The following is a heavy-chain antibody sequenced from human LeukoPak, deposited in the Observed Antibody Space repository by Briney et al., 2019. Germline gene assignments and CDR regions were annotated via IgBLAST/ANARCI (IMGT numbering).Heavy chain of an antibody. CDR2: ISSSSSNI. D-gene: IGHD2-2*01. CDR3: ARGYQRPDY. J-gene: IGHJ4*02. CDR1: GFTFSTYT. V-gene: IGHV3-21*01. Sequence: GGSLRLSCAASGFTFSTYTMNWVRQAPGKGLEWVSSISSSSSNIYYADPVKGRFTISRDNAMSSVYLQMNSLRVEDTAVYYCARGYQRPDYWGQGTLITVSS.